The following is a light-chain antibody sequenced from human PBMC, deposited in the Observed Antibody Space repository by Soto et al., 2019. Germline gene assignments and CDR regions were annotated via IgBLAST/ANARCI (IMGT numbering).Light chain of an antibody. Sequence: QSALTQPASVSGSPGQSITISCTGTSSDVGSHNFVSWYQQRPGKAPKLMIFEVTKRPSGVSSRFSASKSGNTASLTISGVQAEDEADYYCCSYTTIKTVVFGGGTKVTVL. CDR2: EVT. CDR3: CSYTTIKTVV. J-gene: IGLJ2*01. CDR1: SSDVGSHNF. V-gene: IGLV2-14*02.